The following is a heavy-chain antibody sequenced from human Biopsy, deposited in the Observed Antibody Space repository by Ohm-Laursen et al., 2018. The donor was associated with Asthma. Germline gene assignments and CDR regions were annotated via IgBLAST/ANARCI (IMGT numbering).Heavy chain of an antibody. CDR2: ISSRGSNI. CDR3: ARGYSTSWYFGY. Sequence: SLRLSCAAFGFTFSSYAMSWVRQAPGKGLEWVAYISSRGSNIFYADSVKGRFTISRDNAKKSLFLEMNSLTVEDTAVYFCARGYSTSWYFGYWGQGTLVTVSS. J-gene: IGHJ4*02. D-gene: IGHD6-13*01. CDR1: GFTFSSYA. V-gene: IGHV3-11*01.